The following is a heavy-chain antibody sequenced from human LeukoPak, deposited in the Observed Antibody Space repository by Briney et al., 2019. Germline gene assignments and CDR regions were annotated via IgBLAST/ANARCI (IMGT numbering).Heavy chain of an antibody. Sequence: GASVKVSCKASGYTFTGYYMHWVRQAPGQGLEWMGWINPNSGGTNYAQKFQGRVTMTRDTSISTAYMELSRLRSDDTAVCYCARESYYDSNGSDAFDIWGQGQWSPSLQ. CDR3: ARESYYDSNGSDAFDI. J-gene: IGHJ3*02. D-gene: IGHD3-22*01. CDR2: INPNSGGT. V-gene: IGHV1-2*02. CDR1: GYTFTGYY.